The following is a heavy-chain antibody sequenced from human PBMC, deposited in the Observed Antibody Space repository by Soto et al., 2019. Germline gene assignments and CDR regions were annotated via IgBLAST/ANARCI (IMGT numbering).Heavy chain of an antibody. J-gene: IGHJ6*02. V-gene: IGHV3-30-3*01. CDR1: GFTFSSYA. D-gene: IGHD1-1*01. Sequence: QVQLVESGGGVVQPGRSLRLSCAASGFTFSSYAMHWVRQAPGKGLEWVAVISYDGSNKYYADSVKGRFTISRDNSKNTLYLQMNSLRVEDTAVYYCARDRLRYNWNEFPYYYYGMDVWGQGTTVTVSS. CDR3: ARDRLRYNWNEFPYYYYGMDV. CDR2: ISYDGSNK.